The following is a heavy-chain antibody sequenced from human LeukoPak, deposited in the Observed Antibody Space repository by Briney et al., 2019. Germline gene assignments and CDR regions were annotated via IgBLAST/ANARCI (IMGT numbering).Heavy chain of an antibody. J-gene: IGHJ4*02. CDR2: IYSGGST. CDR1: RFTFSSYA. Sequence: GGSLRLSCAASRFTFSSYAMSWVRQAPGKGLEWVSVIYSGGSTYYADSVKGRFTISRDNSKNTLYLQMNSLRAEDTAVYYCARDYSSGWYYFDYWGQGTLVTVSS. V-gene: IGHV3-53*01. CDR3: ARDYSSGWYYFDY. D-gene: IGHD6-19*01.